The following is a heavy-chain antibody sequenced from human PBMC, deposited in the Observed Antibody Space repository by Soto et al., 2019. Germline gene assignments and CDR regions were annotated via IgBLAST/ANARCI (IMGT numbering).Heavy chain of an antibody. CDR3: ARGPYYYDSSGYWVY. CDR2: INPNSGNT. Sequence: SVKVSCKASGYTFTSYDINWVRQATGQGLEWMGWINPNSGNTGYAQKFQGRVTMTRNTYTSTAYMDLSSLRSADTAVYYCARGPYYYDSSGYWVYLAQGTMVTVSS. J-gene: IGHJ4*02. CDR1: GYTFTSYD. V-gene: IGHV1-8*01. D-gene: IGHD3-22*01.